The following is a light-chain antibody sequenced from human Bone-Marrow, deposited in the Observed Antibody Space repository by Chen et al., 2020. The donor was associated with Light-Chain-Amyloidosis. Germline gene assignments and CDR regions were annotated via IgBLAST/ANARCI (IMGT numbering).Light chain of an antibody. Sequence: QSALTQPASVSGPPGRSITISCTGTSSDVGSYKFVSWYQQHPGKAPKLMIYEDTKRPSGVSNRLYGSKSGNTASLTISGLQAEDEADYYCCSYAGSGTLVFGGGTKLTVL. J-gene: IGLJ2*01. V-gene: IGLV2-23*01. CDR2: EDT. CDR1: SSDVGSYKF. CDR3: CSYAGSGTLV.